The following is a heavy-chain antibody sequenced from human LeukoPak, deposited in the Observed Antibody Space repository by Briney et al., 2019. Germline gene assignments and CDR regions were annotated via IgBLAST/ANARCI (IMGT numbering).Heavy chain of an antibody. V-gene: IGHV1-2*04. CDR3: ARGPTTSILLLP. D-gene: IGHD2-15*01. Sequence: ASVKVSCKASGYTFTGYYMHWVRQAPGQGLEWMGWINPNSGGTNYAQKFQGWLTMTRDTSISTAYMELSRLRSDDTAVYYCARGPTTSILLLPWGQGTLVTVSS. CDR2: INPNSGGT. CDR1: GYTFTGYY. J-gene: IGHJ5*02.